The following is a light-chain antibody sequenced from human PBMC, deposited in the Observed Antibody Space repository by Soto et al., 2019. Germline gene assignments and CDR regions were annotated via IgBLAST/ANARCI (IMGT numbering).Light chain of an antibody. CDR2: DDN. CDR3: GSWDSSLSYCV. Sequence: QSVLTQPPSVSAAPGEKVTISCSRGSSNIGGNSVSWYQQLPGTAPKLLIYDDNKRPSGIPDRFSPSKSGTSATLGITGFENGDEADYYWGSWDSSLSYCVLGTGTKVTV. J-gene: IGLJ1*01. CDR1: SSNIGGNS. V-gene: IGLV1-51*01.